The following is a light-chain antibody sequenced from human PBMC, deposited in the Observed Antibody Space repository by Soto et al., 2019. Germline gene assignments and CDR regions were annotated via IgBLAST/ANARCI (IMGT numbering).Light chain of an antibody. CDR2: AAS. J-gene: IGKJ4*01. CDR3: PQDYNYPLT. Sequence: AIQMTQSPSSLSASIGDRVTITCRASQGIRNDLGWYQQKPGKAPKLLIYAASSLQSGVPSRFSGSGSGTDFTLTISSLQPEDFATYYCPQDYNYPLTFGGGTKVEIK. CDR1: QGIRND. V-gene: IGKV1-6*01.